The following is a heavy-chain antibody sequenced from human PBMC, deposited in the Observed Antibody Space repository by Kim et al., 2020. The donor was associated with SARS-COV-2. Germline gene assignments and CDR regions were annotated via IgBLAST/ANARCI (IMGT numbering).Heavy chain of an antibody. Sequence: SETLSLTCGVYGGSFSDSYWSWIRQPPGKGLQWIGEINHSGSSNYNPSLKSRVTISLDTSKNQFSLRLNSVTAADTAVYFCARATLGRAAAVLYLYYYY. CDR3: ARATLGRAAAVLYLYYYY. CDR2: INHSGSS. D-gene: IGHD6-13*01. CDR1: GGSFSDSY. J-gene: IGHJ6*01. V-gene: IGHV4-34*01.